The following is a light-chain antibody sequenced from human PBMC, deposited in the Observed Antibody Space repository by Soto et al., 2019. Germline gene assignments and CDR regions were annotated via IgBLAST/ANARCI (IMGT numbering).Light chain of an antibody. CDR1: QSISSW. CDR2: DAS. Sequence: DIQMTQSPSTLSASVGDIVTITCRARQSISSWLAWYQQKPGKAPKLLIYDASSLESGVPSRFSGSGSGTEFTLTISSLQPDDFATYYCQQYNSYSYTFGQGTKLEIK. CDR3: QQYNSYSYT. J-gene: IGKJ2*01. V-gene: IGKV1-5*01.